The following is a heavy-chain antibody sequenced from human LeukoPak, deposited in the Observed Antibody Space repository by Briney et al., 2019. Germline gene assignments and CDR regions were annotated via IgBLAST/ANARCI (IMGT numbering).Heavy chain of an antibody. V-gene: IGHV3-33*01. J-gene: IGHJ4*02. CDR3: ARDRDEDFWSGYYTFDY. CDR1: GFTFSSYG. CDR2: IWYDGSNK. Sequence: ARSLGLSCAASGFTFSSYGMHWVRQAPGKGLEWVAVIWYDGSNKYYADSVKGRFTISRDNSKNTLYLQMNSLRAEDTAVYYCARDRDEDFWSGYYTFDYWGQGTLVTVSS. D-gene: IGHD3-3*01.